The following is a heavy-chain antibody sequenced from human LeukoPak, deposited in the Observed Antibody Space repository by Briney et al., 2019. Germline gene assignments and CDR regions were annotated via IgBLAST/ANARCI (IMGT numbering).Heavy chain of an antibody. CDR3: ARDTVTGPFVISLDL. J-gene: IGHJ5*02. D-gene: IGHD3-9*01. CDR1: GFAFSRFQ. V-gene: IGHV3-48*03. CDR2: VSDSGTTK. Sequence: GGSLRLSCEASGFAFSRFQMNCVRQAPGKGLEWIAHVSDSGTTKYFADSVRGRFTISRDNAKNLMFLQMNSLRAEDTAVYYCARDTVTGPFVISLDLWGQGALVTVSS.